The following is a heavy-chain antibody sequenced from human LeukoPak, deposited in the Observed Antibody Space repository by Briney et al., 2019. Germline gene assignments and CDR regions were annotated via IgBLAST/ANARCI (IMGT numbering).Heavy chain of an antibody. CDR1: GGSFSGYY. Sequence: SETLSLTCAVYGGSFSGYYWSWIRQPPGKGLEWIGKINHSGSTNYNPSLKSRVTISVDTSKHQFSLKLSSVTAADTAVYYCARRALPAGDFDYWGQGTLVTVSS. J-gene: IGHJ4*02. CDR3: ARRALPAGDFDY. CDR2: INHSGST. D-gene: IGHD2-2*01. V-gene: IGHV4-34*01.